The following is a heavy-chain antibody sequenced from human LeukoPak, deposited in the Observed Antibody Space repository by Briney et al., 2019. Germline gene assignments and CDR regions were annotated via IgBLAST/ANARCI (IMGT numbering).Heavy chain of an antibody. Sequence: GGSLRLSCAASGFTSDAYCMSWVRQPPGKGLEWVSGINCNGCSTDYADSVKGLFTTSRENAKNYLYLQMNSLRAEDTTLYYCARDNSRYSGSYGSDYWGKGTLVTVSS. V-gene: IGHV3-20*04. CDR1: GFTSDAYC. J-gene: IGHJ4*02. CDR3: ARDNSRYSGSYGSDY. CDR2: INCNGCST. D-gene: IGHD1-26*01.